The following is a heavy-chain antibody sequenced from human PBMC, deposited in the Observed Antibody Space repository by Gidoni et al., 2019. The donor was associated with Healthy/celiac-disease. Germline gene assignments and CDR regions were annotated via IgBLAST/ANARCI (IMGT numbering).Heavy chain of an antibody. V-gene: IGHV1-69*01. J-gene: IGHJ4*02. CDR3: ARDRSTVTRFDY. CDR2: IIPIFGTA. D-gene: IGHD4-17*01. CDR1: VGTFSSYA. Sequence: QVQLVQSGAEVKKPGSSVKVSCKSSVGTFSSYAISWVRQAPGQGLEWMGGIIPIFGTANYAQKFQGRVTITADESTSTAYMELSSLRSEDTAVYYCARDRSTVTRFDYWGQGTLVTVSS.